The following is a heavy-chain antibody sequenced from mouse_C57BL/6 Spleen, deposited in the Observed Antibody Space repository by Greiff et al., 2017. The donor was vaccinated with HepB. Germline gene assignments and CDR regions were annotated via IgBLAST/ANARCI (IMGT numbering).Heavy chain of an antibody. V-gene: IGHV1-26*01. Sequence: VQLQQSGPELVKPGASVKISCKASGYTFTDYYMNWVKQSHGKSLEWIGDINPNNGGTSYNQKFKGKATLTVDKSSSTAYMELRSLTSEDSAVYYCATDYYSIRMDYWGQGTSVTVSS. D-gene: IGHD2-5*01. CDR1: GYTFTDYY. CDR3: ATDYYSIRMDY. J-gene: IGHJ4*01. CDR2: INPNNGGT.